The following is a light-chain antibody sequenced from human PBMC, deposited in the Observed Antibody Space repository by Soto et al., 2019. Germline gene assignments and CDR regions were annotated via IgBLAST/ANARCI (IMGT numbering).Light chain of an antibody. CDR1: QSLLHSNGYNY. J-gene: IGKJ2*01. V-gene: IGKV2-28*01. CDR2: LGS. Sequence: DIVMTQSPLSLPVTPGEPASISCRSSQSLLHSNGYNYLDWYLQKPGQSPQLLIYLGSNRASGVPDRFSGSGSGTDFTLKISRVEADDVGAYFCMQALQTPPAPFGQGTKLEIK. CDR3: MQALQTPPAP.